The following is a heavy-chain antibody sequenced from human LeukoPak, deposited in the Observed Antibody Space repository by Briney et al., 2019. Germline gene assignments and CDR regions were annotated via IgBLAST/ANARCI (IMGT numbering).Heavy chain of an antibody. CDR2: LSNSGNT. CDR1: GFPFSSYW. J-gene: IGHJ4*02. Sequence: GSLRLSCVASGFPFSSYWMTWIRQPPGQGLEWIGSLSNSGNTYYNPSLKSRVTISVDTSKNEFSLKLSSVTAADTAVYYCVRWTAGTTEDSWGQGTLVTVSS. D-gene: IGHD1-1*01. V-gene: IGHV4-39*01. CDR3: VRWTAGTTEDS.